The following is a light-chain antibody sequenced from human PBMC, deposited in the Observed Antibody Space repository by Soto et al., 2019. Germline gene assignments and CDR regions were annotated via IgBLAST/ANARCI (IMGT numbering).Light chain of an antibody. CDR3: QQSYSVPLT. CDR2: WAS. CDR1: QSVLYSSNNKNY. J-gene: IGKJ4*01. Sequence: DVVMTQSPDSLAVSLGERATINCKSSQSVLYSSNNKNYLAWFQQKPGQPPKLLIYWASTRESGVPDRFSGSGSGTDFTLTISSLQPEDFATYSCQQSYSVPLTFGGGTKVEIK. V-gene: IGKV4-1*01.